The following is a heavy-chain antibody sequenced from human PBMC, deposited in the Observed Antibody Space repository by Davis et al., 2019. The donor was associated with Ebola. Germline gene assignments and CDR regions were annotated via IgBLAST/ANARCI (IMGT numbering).Heavy chain of an antibody. J-gene: IGHJ4*02. CDR1: GYTLNDLS. D-gene: IGHD3-16*01. V-gene: IGHV1-24*01. CDR2: FDPKYGEP. CDR3: SVGGQDGGFDY. Sequence: ASVKVSCKVSGYTLNDLSVHWVRQAPGKGLEWMGCFDPKYGEPIYAEKFQGRLTLTEDTSTDTAYMELSTLRSEDTAVYYCSVGGQDGGFDYWGQGTLVPVSS.